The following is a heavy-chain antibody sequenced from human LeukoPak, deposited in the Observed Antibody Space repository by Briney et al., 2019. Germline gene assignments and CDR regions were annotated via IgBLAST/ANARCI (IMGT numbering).Heavy chain of an antibody. CDR1: GGPISSYY. J-gene: IGHJ4*02. D-gene: IGHD6-13*01. CDR2: IYYSGST. CDR3: ARLRQQLVLDFDY. Sequence: ASETLSLTCTVSGGPISSYYWSWIRQPPGKGLEWIGYIYYSGSTNYNPSLKSRVTISVDTSKNQFSLKLSSVTAADTAVYYCARLRQQLVLDFDYWGQGTLVTVSS. V-gene: IGHV4-59*08.